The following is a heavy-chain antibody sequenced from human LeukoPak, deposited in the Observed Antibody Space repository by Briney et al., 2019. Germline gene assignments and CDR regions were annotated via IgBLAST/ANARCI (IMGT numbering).Heavy chain of an antibody. CDR2: MNPNIGNT. D-gene: IGHD1-1*01. Sequence: GASVKVSCKASGYTFTSQDINWVRQATGQGLEWMGWMNPNIGNTGYAQKFQGRVIMTRDTSINTAYMELYSLRSDDTAVYYCARGYSSTMRTTGNDYWGQGTLVTVSS. V-gene: IGHV1-8*01. J-gene: IGHJ4*02. CDR1: GYTFTSQD. CDR3: ARGYSSTMRTTGNDY.